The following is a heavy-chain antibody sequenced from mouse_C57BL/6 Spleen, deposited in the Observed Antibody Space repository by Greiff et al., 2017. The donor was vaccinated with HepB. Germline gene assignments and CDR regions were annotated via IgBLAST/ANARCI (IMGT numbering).Heavy chain of an antibody. CDR1: GYTFTSYW. D-gene: IGHD1-1*01. Sequence: VKLQQPGAELVKPGASVKLSCKASGYTFTSYWMHWVKQRPGQGLEWIGMIHPNSGSTNYNEKFKSKATLTVDKSSSTAYMQLSSLTSEDSAVYYCARSYYYGSPSYAMDYWGQGTSVTVSS. CDR2: IHPNSGST. V-gene: IGHV1-64*01. CDR3: ARSYYYGSPSYAMDY. J-gene: IGHJ4*01.